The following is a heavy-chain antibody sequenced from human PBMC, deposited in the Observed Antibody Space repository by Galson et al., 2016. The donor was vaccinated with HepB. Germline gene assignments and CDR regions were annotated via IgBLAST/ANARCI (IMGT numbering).Heavy chain of an antibody. CDR2: ISTSEGRT. CDR1: GYIFTRFG. D-gene: IGHD1-26*01. CDR3: VRDWDGATNWFDP. J-gene: IGHJ5*02. Sequence: VKVSCKASGYIFTRFGISWVRQAPGQGLEWMGWISTSEGRTNFAQKFQDRVIMTTDTSTSTAYLELRSLRFDDTAVYYCVRDWDGATNWFDPLGPGNPRHRLL. V-gene: IGHV1-18*01.